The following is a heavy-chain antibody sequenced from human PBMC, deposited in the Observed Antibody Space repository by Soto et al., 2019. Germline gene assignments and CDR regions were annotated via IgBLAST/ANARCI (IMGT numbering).Heavy chain of an antibody. J-gene: IGHJ6*03. CDR3: ARDGQVATIEGALKYYYYYMDV. CDR1: GFTFSRYA. D-gene: IGHD5-12*01. V-gene: IGHV3-64*01. CDR2: ISSNGGRT. Sequence: GGSLRLSCAASGFTFSRYAMHWVRQAPGKGLEYVSAISSNGGRTHYASSVKGRFTISRDNSKNTLYLQMGSLRAEDMAVYYCARDGQVATIEGALKYYYYYMDVWGKGTTVTVSS.